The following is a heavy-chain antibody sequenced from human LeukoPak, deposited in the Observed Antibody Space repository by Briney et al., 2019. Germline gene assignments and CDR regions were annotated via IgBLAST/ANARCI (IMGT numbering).Heavy chain of an antibody. D-gene: IGHD6-19*01. J-gene: IGHJ4*02. CDR2: IYPGDSDT. CDR1: GYSFTSYW. V-gene: IGHV5-51*01. CDR3: ARTNTYSSGWYGDFDY. Sequence: GESLKISCKGSGYSFTSYWIGWVRQMPGKGLEWMEIIYPGDSDTRYSPSFQGQVTISADKSISTAYLQWSSLKASDTAMYYCARTNTYSSGWYGDFDYWGQGTLVTVSS.